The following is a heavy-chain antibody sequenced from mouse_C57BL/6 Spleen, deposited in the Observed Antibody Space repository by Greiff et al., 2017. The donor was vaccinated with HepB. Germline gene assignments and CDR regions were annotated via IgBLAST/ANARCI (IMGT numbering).Heavy chain of an antibody. V-gene: IGHV5-17*01. CDR3: ARIDYGSSYAMDY. D-gene: IGHD1-1*01. Sequence: DVQLVESGGGLVKPGGSLKLSCAASGFTFSDYGMHWVRQAPEKGLEWVAYISSGSSTIYYADTVKGRFTISRDNAKNTLFLQMTSLRSEDTAMYYCARIDYGSSYAMDYWGQGTSVTVSS. CDR1: GFTFSDYG. J-gene: IGHJ4*01. CDR2: ISSGSSTI.